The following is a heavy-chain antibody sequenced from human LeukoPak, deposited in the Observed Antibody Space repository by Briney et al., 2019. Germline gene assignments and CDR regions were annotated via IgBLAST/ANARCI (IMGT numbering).Heavy chain of an antibody. Sequence: GWSLTLSCAASGFTFSSYLMLWLGQAPGRGLVWVSRINSDGSRTTYADSVKGRFNISRDNAKNTLYVQMNSLRTEDTAVYYCVRGYSGYDLDYWGQGTLVTVSS. CDR3: VRGYSGYDLDY. D-gene: IGHD5-12*01. V-gene: IGHV3-74*01. CDR2: INSDGSRT. J-gene: IGHJ4*02. CDR1: GFTFSSYL.